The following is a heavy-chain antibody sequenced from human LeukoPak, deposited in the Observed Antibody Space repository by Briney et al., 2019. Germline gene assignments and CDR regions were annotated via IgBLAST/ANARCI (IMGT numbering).Heavy chain of an antibody. D-gene: IGHD5-12*01. CDR2: IYYSGST. V-gene: IGHV4-31*03. CDR1: GGSISSGGYY. Sequence: PAETLSLTCTVSGGSISSGGYYWSWIRQHPGKGLEWIGYIYYSGSTYYNPSLKSRVTISVDTSKNQFSLKLSSVTAADTAVYYCARGGDIVSGDYWGQGTLVTVSS. CDR3: ARGGDIVSGDY. J-gene: IGHJ4*02.